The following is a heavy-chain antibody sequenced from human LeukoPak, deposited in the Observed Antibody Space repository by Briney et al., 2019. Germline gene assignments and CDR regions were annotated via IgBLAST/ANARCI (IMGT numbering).Heavy chain of an antibody. CDR2: VTSGRST. Sequence: GGSLRLSCAASGFTFSSYGMSWVRQAPGKGLEWVSAVTSGRSTYYADSVKGRFTISRDNAKNSLYLQMNSLRAEDTAVYYCARDESVAGTTFDYWGQGTLVTVSS. CDR3: ARDESVAGTTFDY. D-gene: IGHD6-19*01. CDR1: GFTFSSYG. V-gene: IGHV3-21*01. J-gene: IGHJ4*02.